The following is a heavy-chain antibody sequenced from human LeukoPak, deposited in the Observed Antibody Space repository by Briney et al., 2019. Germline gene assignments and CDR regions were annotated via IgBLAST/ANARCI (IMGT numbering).Heavy chain of an antibody. Sequence: SATLSLTCTVAGGSIIGYYWSWIRQPPGKGLEWIGYISYSGSTYYNPSLKSRVTISVDTSKNQFSLKLSSVTAADTAVYYCASKVVVEPRGLDWFDPWGQGTLVTVSS. CDR3: ASKVVVEPRGLDWFDP. CDR2: ISYSGST. CDR1: GGSIIGYY. V-gene: IGHV4-59*12. J-gene: IGHJ5*02. D-gene: IGHD2-15*01.